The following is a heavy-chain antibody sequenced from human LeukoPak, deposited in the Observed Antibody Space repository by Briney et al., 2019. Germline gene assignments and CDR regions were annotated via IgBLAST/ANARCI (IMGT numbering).Heavy chain of an antibody. D-gene: IGHD4-11*01. V-gene: IGHV4-61*08. Sequence: SETLSLTCTVSGGSISSGDYYWSWIRQPPGKGLEWIGYIYYSGSTNYNPSLKSRVTISVDTSKNQFSLKLSSVTAADTAVYYCARVTRPPYSNYDYWGQGTLVTVSS. CDR1: GGSISSGDYY. J-gene: IGHJ4*02. CDR3: ARVTRPPYSNYDY. CDR2: IYYSGST.